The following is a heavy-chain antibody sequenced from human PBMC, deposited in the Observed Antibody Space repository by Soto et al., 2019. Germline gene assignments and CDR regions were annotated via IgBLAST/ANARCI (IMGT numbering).Heavy chain of an antibody. J-gene: IGHJ4*02. D-gene: IGHD2-8*02. CDR1: GGPFSASY. CDR2: INHSGST. V-gene: IGHV4-34*01. CDR3: ARDKITGLFDY. Sequence: SEPLSLTCSVSGGPFSASYWTWIRHPPGPGLEWIGEINHSGSTNYNPSLKSRVTISVDTSKNQFSLKLTSVTAADTAVYYCARDKITGLFDYWGQGTLVTVSS.